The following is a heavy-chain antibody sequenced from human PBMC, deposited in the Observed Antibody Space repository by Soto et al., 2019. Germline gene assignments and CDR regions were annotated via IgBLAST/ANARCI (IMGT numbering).Heavy chain of an antibody. CDR3: ARAFCSGNTCYSFDY. Sequence: SETLSLTCAVSGGSVSSGDYCWSWIRKDPGKGLEWIGYIRYSGNTYYKPSLKSRVTISVDTSKNQFSLNLSSVTAADTAVYYCARAFCSGNTCYSFDYWGQGTLVTVSS. V-gene: IGHV4-31*11. CDR1: GGSVSSGDYC. CDR2: IRYSGNT. J-gene: IGHJ4*02. D-gene: IGHD2-15*01.